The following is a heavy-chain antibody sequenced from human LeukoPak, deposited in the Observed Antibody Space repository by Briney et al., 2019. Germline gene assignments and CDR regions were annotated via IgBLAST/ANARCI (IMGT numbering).Heavy chain of an antibody. Sequence: PGGSLRLSCAASGFSVSNKYMGWVRQAPGKGLECVSVIYSGGSTSYADSVKGRFIISRDTSKNTLYLQMNSLRAEDTAVYYCARDQAGDIVVVVAATNYYYYGMDVWGKGTTVTVSS. V-gene: IGHV3-53*01. D-gene: IGHD2-15*01. CDR1: GFSVSNKY. CDR3: ARDQAGDIVVVVAATNYYYYGMDV. J-gene: IGHJ6*04. CDR2: IYSGGST.